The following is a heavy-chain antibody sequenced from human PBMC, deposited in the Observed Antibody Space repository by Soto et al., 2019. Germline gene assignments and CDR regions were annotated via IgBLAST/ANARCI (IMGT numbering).Heavy chain of an antibody. Sequence: PGGYLRLSCAASGFAFNSYGMHWVRQGPGNGLEWVAFISYDSTKTYYADSVKGRFTISRDNSNSALYVQMNSLTGEDTAVYYCARTRSAWSDFHDYSSDGWGQGTTVTVCS. CDR1: GFAFNSYG. J-gene: IGHJ6*02. V-gene: IGHV3-30*03. D-gene: IGHD2-15*01. CDR3: ARTRSAWSDFHDYSSDG. CDR2: ISYDSTKT.